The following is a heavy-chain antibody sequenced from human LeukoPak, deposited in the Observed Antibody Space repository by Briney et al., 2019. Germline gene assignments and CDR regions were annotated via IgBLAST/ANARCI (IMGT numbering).Heavy chain of an antibody. Sequence: TGGSLRLSCAASGFTFSSYAMSWVRQAPGKGLEWVSAISGSGGSTYYADSVKGRFTISRDNSKNTLYLQMNSLRAEDTAVYYCAKDQAVRGVIITLFDYWGQGTLVTVSS. D-gene: IGHD3-10*01. CDR1: GFTFSSYA. V-gene: IGHV3-23*01. J-gene: IGHJ4*02. CDR3: AKDQAVRGVIITLFDY. CDR2: ISGSGGST.